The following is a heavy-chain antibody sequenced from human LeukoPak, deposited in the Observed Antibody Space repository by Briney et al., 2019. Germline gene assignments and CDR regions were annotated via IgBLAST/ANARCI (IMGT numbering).Heavy chain of an antibody. Sequence: ASVKVSCKASGYTFTSYDINWVRQATGRGLEWMGWMNPNSGNTGYAQKFQGRVTMTRNTSISTAYMELSSLRSEDTAVYYCARGEGWYGHYYFDYWGQGTLVTVSS. CDR1: GYTFTSYD. CDR3: ARGEGWYGHYYFDY. CDR2: MNPNSGNT. J-gene: IGHJ4*02. D-gene: IGHD6-19*01. V-gene: IGHV1-8*01.